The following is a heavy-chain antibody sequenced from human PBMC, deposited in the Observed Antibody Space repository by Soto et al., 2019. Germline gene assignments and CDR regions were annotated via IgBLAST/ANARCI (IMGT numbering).Heavy chain of an antibody. V-gene: IGHV4-31*03. CDR2: IYYSGST. CDR3: ARDQGYYYGMDV. CDR1: VGSISSGGYY. Sequence: TLSLTGTVSVGSISSGGYYWRWIRQHPGKGLEWIGYIYYSGSTYYNPSLKSRVTISVDTSKNQFSLKLSSVTAADTAVYYCARDQGYYYGMDVWGQGTTVTVSS. J-gene: IGHJ6*02.